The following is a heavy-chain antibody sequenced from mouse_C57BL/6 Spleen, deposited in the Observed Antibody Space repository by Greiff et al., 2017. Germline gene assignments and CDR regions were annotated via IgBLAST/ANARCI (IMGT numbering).Heavy chain of an antibody. D-gene: IGHD1-1*01. Sequence: VKVVESGAELVKPGASVKMSCKASGYTFTTYPIEWMKQNHGKSLEWIGNFHPYNDDTKYNEKFKGKATLTVEKSSSTVNLELSRLTSDDSAVYYCARPNYYGSSSWFAYWGQGTLVTVSA. CDR1: GYTFTTYP. CDR3: ARPNYYGSSSWFAY. CDR2: FHPYNDDT. V-gene: IGHV1-47*01. J-gene: IGHJ3*01.